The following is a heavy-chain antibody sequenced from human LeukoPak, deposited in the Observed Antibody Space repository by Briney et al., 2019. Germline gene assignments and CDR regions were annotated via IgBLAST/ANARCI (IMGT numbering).Heavy chain of an antibody. CDR1: GGTFSSYA. Sequence: SVKVSCNVSGGTFSSYAISWVRQAPGQGLDLMGRSIPIFGIANYAHKFQGRVAITADKSTSNDYMELISLRSEDTAVYYCARGPRGNTHYYPSTTQGFDTWGQGTLVTASS. CDR2: SIPIFGIA. J-gene: IGHJ5*02. D-gene: IGHD2/OR15-2a*01. V-gene: IGHV1-69*04. CDR3: ARGPRGNTHYYPSTTQGFDT.